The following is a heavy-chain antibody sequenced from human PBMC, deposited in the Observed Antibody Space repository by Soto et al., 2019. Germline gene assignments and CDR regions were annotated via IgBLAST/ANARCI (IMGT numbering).Heavy chain of an antibody. Sequence: VQLVETGGGLIQPGGSLRLSCAASGFIVSSYYMSWVRQAPGKGLEWVSVLYSGGHTFYADSVKDRFIISRDNSKNTLFLQLNSLRVEDTAVYFCARQETNSRSDYFDSWGQGILVTVSS. J-gene: IGHJ4*02. CDR3: ARQETNSRSDYFDS. CDR1: GFIVSSYY. V-gene: IGHV3-53*02. CDR2: LYSGGHT. D-gene: IGHD5-18*01.